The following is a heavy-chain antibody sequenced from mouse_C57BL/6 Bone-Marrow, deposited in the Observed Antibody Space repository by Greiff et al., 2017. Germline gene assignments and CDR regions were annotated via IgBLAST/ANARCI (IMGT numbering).Heavy chain of an antibody. D-gene: IGHD2-4*01. Sequence: QVQLQQSGAELMKPGASVKLSCKATGYTFTGYWIEWVKQRPGHGLEWIGEIFPGSGSTNYTEKFKGKATFTADTSSNAAYMQLSSLTTEDSAIYDCARYDYDYDSYDMDYWGQGTSVTVSS. J-gene: IGHJ4*01. CDR2: IFPGSGST. V-gene: IGHV1-9*01. CDR3: ARYDYDYDSYDMDY. CDR1: GYTFTGYW.